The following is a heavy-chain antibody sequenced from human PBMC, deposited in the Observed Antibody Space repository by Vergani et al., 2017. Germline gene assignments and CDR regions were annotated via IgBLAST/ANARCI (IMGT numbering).Heavy chain of an antibody. CDR3: ARLGISTYYYDSSGYSDDAFDI. CDR1: GGPISSSSYY. Sequence: QLQLQESGPGLVKPSETLSLTCTVPGGPISSSSYYLGWIRQPPGKGPEWIGCIYYSGSTYYNPSLKSRVTISVDTSKNQFSLKLSSVTATDTAVYYCARLGISTYYYDSSGYSDDAFDIWGQGTMVTVSS. D-gene: IGHD3-22*01. CDR2: IYYSGST. V-gene: IGHV4-39*01. J-gene: IGHJ3*02.